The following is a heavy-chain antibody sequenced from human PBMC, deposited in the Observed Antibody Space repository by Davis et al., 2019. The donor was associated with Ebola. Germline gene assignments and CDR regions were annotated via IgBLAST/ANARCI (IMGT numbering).Heavy chain of an antibody. CDR2: IYPGDSDT. Sequence: GESLKISCKGSGYSFTSYWIGWVRQMPGKGLEWMGIIYPGDSDTRYSPSFQGQVTISADKSISTAYLQWSSLKASDTAMYYCARRGYCSSTSCPYYGMDVWGQGTTVTVSS. V-gene: IGHV5-51*01. D-gene: IGHD2-2*03. CDR3: ARRGYCSSTSCPYYGMDV. J-gene: IGHJ6*02. CDR1: GYSFTSYW.